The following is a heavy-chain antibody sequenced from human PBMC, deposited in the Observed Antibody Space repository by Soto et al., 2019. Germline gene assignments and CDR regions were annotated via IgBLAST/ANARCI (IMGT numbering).Heavy chain of an antibody. D-gene: IGHD4-17*01. V-gene: IGHV2-5*01. CDR1: GFSLSTSGVG. CDR3: AHRRPTATAISGPSAFDF. CDR2: VYWNDDR. J-gene: IGHJ4*02. Sequence: GSGPTLVNPTQTLTLTCTFSGFSLSTSGVGVGWIRQPPGKALEWLGLVYWNDDRRFRPSLKSRLTITKDTSKNQVVLTMTNMAPADTATYYCAHRRPTATAISGPSAFDFWGQGTLVTAPQ.